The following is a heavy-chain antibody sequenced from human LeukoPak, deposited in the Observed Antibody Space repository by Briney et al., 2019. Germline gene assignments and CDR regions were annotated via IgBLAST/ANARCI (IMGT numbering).Heavy chain of an antibody. D-gene: IGHD3-10*01. CDR3: AATSGDYFDY. V-gene: IGHV4-4*02. Sequence: SETLSLTCAVSGGSISSSNWWSWVRQPPGKGLEWIGEIYHSGSTNYNPSLKSRVTISVDTSKNQFSLKLSSVTAADTAVYYCAATSGDYFDYWGQGTLVTVSS. CDR2: IYHSGST. CDR1: GGSISSSNW. J-gene: IGHJ4*02.